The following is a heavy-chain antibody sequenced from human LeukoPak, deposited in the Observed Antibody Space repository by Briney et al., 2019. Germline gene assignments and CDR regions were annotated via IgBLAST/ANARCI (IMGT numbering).Heavy chain of an antibody. CDR1: GFTFSSYW. Sequence: GGSLRPSCAASGFTFSSYWMSWVRQAPGKGLESVANIKQDGSEKYYLDSVKGRFTISRDNAKNSLYLQMNSLRAEDTAVYYCARDNSVKLLYDFWSGYYTPNYYFDYWGQGTLVTVSS. D-gene: IGHD3-3*01. CDR2: IKQDGSEK. V-gene: IGHV3-7*01. CDR3: ARDNSVKLLYDFWSGYYTPNYYFDY. J-gene: IGHJ4*02.